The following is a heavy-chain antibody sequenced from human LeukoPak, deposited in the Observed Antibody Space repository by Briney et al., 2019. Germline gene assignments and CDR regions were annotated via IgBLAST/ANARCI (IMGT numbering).Heavy chain of an antibody. J-gene: IGHJ4*02. CDR1: GASLNSGGYY. CDR2: IYYSGST. V-gene: IGHV4-61*08. Sequence: PSETLSLTCTVSGASLNSGGYYWNWIRQPPGKEPEWIGYIYYSGSTNYNRSLKSRVTISVDTSKNQFSLKLSSVTAADTAVYYCARAHVDTAMGPLGYWGQGTLVTVSS. D-gene: IGHD5-18*01. CDR3: ARAHVDTAMGPLGY.